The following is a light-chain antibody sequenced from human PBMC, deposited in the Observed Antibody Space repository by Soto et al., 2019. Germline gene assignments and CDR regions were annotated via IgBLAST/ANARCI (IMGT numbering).Light chain of an antibody. CDR2: DAS. J-gene: IGKJ3*01. V-gene: IGKV1-5*01. CDR1: QSISSW. Sequence: DIQMTQSPSTLSASVGDRVTITCRASQSISSWLAWYQQKPGQAPKLLIYDASSLESGVPSRFSGSGSATEFTLTISSLQPEDFATYYCQQYNSYSPLFTFGPGTKVDIK. CDR3: QQYNSYSPLFT.